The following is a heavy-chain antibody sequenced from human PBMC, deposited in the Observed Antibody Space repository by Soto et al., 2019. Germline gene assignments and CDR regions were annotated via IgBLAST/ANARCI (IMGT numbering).Heavy chain of an antibody. CDR2: ISAHTGSS. CDR1: GYTFTSSG. V-gene: IGHV1-18*01. D-gene: IGHD3-22*01. J-gene: IGHJ3*01. Sequence: QVQLVQSGAEVKKPGASVKVSCKASGYTFTSSGMSWVRQAPGQGLEWMGWISAHTGSSEYAQRFQGRSNMTTDRSTSTAYMELRSLRSDDTAVYYCARAFFYQGSDSRGYSFDAFDFWGPGTLVTVSS. CDR3: ARAFFYQGSDSRGYSFDAFDF.